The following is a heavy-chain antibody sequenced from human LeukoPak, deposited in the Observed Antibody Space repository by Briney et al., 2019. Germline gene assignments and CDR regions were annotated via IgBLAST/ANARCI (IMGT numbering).Heavy chain of an antibody. CDR1: GFTFNNAW. J-gene: IGHJ5*02. Sequence: GGSLRLSCAASGFTFNNAWVNWVRQAPGKGLEWVGRIKSKNVGGTTDYAAPVKGRFTISRDDSKNTVYLQMNSLKIEDTAVYYCTSHAAFDPWGQGTLVTVSS. V-gene: IGHV3-15*01. CDR3: TSHAAFDP. CDR2: IKSKNVGGTT.